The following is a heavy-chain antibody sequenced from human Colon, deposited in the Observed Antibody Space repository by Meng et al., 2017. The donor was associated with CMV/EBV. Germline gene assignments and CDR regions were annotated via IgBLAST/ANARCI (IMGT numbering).Heavy chain of an antibody. V-gene: IGHV4-34*01. Sequence: YGGSFSGYYGSWSRQPPGKGLEWIGEINHSGSTNYNPSLKSRVTISVDTSKNQFSLKLSSVTAADTAVYYCARGLSGYDSISWFDPWGQGTLVTVSS. CDR2: INHSGST. J-gene: IGHJ5*02. D-gene: IGHD5-12*01. CDR3: ARGLSGYDSISWFDP. CDR1: GGSFSGYY.